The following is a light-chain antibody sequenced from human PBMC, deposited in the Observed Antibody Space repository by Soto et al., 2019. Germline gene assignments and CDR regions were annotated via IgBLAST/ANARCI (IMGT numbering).Light chain of an antibody. Sequence: QSVLTQPASVSGSPGQSITISCTGTSRDVGGYNYVSWYQHHPGKAPKLLIYEVSNRPSGVSNRFSASKSDNTASLTISGLQAEDEALYYCISYITTRTHVVFGGGTKLTVL. CDR1: SRDVGGYNY. CDR3: ISYITTRTHVV. J-gene: IGLJ2*01. CDR2: EVS. V-gene: IGLV2-14*01.